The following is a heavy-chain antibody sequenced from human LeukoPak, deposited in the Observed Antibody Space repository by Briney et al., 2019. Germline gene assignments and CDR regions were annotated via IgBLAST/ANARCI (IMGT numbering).Heavy chain of an antibody. CDR2: IYHSGRT. V-gene: IGHV4-38-2*02. J-gene: IGHJ5*02. CDR3: AREGDSSSMGWFDP. Sequence: SETLSLTCTVSGYSISSGYYWGWIRQPPGKGLEWIGSIYHSGRTYYNPSLKSRVTISVDTSKNQFSLKQSSVTAADTAVYYCAREGDSSSMGWFDPWGQGTLVTVSS. CDR1: GYSISSGYY. D-gene: IGHD6-13*01.